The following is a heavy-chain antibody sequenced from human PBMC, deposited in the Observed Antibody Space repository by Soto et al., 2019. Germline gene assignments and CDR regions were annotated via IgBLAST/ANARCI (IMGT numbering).Heavy chain of an antibody. V-gene: IGHV4-30-4*01. Sequence: SVTRSRTGTVAGGSISSGDYYWNWMRQPPGQGLEWIGYIYYSGSTYYNPSLKSRVTISVDTSNNQFSLKLSSVTAADTAVYYCARATCSSTSCYLYYYGRDVWGQGTTVTVSS. CDR2: IYYSGST. CDR1: GGSISSGDYY. J-gene: IGHJ6*02. D-gene: IGHD2-2*01. CDR3: ARATCSSTSCYLYYYGRDV.